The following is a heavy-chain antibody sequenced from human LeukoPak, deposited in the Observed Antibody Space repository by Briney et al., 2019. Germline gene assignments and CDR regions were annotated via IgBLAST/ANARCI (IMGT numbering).Heavy chain of an antibody. CDR1: GLIVSNYF. CDR2: IYSGGAA. D-gene: IGHD2-15*01. CDR3: AREYGSGTFD. J-gene: IGHJ4*02. Sequence: GGSLRLSCAASGLIVSNYFMTWVRQAPGKGLECVSVIYSGGAAYYADSVKGRFTISRDNSKNTLYLQMNSLRAEDTAVYFCAREYGSGTFDWGQGTLVTVSS. V-gene: IGHV3-53*01.